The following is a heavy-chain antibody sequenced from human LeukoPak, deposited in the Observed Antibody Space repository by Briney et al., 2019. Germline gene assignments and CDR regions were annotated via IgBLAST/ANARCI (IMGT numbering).Heavy chain of an antibody. J-gene: IGHJ5*02. V-gene: IGHV3-23*01. CDR1: RFTFSSYA. CDR3: AKSSGYNSRGWFDP. CDR2: ISGSGGST. D-gene: IGHD6-13*01. Sequence: GGSLRLSCAASRFTFSSYAMSWVRQAPGKGLEWVSAISGSGGSTYYADSVKGRFTISRDNSKNTMYLQMNSLRAEDTAIYHCAKSSGYNSRGWFDPWGQGTLVTVSS.